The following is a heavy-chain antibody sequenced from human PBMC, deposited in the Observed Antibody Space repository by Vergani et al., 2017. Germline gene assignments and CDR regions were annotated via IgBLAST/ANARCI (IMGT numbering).Heavy chain of an antibody. Sequence: QVQLQESGPGLVKPSETLSLTCTVSGGSISSYYWSWIRQPPGKGLEWIGYIYYSGSTYYNPSLKSRVTISVDTSKNQFSLKLSSVTAADTAVYYCARGHYYYDILTGYYKIYYFDYWGQGTLVTVSS. CDR1: GGSISSYY. CDR2: IYYSGST. J-gene: IGHJ4*02. D-gene: IGHD3-9*01. CDR3: ARGHYYYDILTGYYKIYYFDY. V-gene: IGHV4-59*01.